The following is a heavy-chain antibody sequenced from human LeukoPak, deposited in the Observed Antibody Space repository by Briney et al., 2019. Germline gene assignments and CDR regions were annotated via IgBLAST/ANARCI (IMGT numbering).Heavy chain of an antibody. Sequence: ASVTVSCKASGYTFTSYGISWVRQAPGQGLEWMGWISAYNGNTNYAQKLQGRVTMTTDTSTSTAYMELRSLRSDDTAVYYCARDRWPGRWYSSSSGFDYWGQGTLVTVPS. CDR2: ISAYNGNT. CDR3: ARDRWPGRWYSSSSGFDY. CDR1: GYTFTSYG. J-gene: IGHJ4*02. V-gene: IGHV1-18*01. D-gene: IGHD6-6*01.